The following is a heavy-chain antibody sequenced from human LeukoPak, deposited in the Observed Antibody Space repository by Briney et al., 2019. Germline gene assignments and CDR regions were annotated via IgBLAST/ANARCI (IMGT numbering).Heavy chain of an antibody. D-gene: IGHD1-26*01. CDR1: GFPYDVQT. Sequence: GGSLRLSYVASGFPYDVQTMSWVRQAPGKGLEWVASMREDGREIHYVDSVKGRFTISRDNPKNSLYLQMNSLRAEDTAVYYCARGGATGGRFENWGQGTLVTVSS. V-gene: IGHV3-7*01. J-gene: IGHJ4*02. CDR3: ARGGATGGRFEN. CDR2: MREDGREI.